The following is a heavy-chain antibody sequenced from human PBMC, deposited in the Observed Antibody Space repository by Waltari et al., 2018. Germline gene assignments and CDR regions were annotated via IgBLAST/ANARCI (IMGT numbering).Heavy chain of an antibody. CDR3: ARGEQENSFSKYYNGMDV. J-gene: IGHJ6*01. Sequence: EVQLVESGGGLVKPGGSLRLSCAASGFTFNRYSMNWVRQAPGRGLGGVSSIAGVGRYMYYAEVGKGRFTISRDNTKRYLQMDSLRVEDTAVYYCARGEQENSFSKYYNGMDVWGQGTVVTVSS. V-gene: IGHV3-21*02. CDR1: GFTFNRYS. CDR2: IAGVGRYM. D-gene: IGHD1-26*01.